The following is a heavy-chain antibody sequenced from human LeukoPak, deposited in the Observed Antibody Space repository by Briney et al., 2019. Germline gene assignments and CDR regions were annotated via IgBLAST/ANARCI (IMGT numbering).Heavy chain of an antibody. CDR3: AKDGAAWFGELLLDPYYYYGMDV. CDR2: ISYDGSNK. Sequence: SLRLSCAASGFTFSSYGMHWVRQAPGKGLEWVAVISYDGSNKYYADSVKGRFTISRDNSKNTLYLQMNSLRAEDTAVYYCAKDGAAWFGELLLDPYYYYGMDVWGQGTTVTVSS. CDR1: GFTFSSYG. D-gene: IGHD3-10*01. V-gene: IGHV3-30*18. J-gene: IGHJ6*02.